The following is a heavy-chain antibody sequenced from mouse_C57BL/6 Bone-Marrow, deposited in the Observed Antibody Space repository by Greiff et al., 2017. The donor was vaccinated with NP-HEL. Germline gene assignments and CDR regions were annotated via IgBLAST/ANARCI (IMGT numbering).Heavy chain of an antibody. V-gene: IGHV1-64*01. D-gene: IGHD1-1*01. Sequence: VQLQQPGAELVKPGASVKLSCKASGYTFTSYWMHWVKQRPGQGLEWIGMIHPNSGSTNYNEKFKSKAILTVDKSSSTAYMQLSSLTSEDSAVYSCARGAGSSYDYAMDYWGQGTSVTVSS. CDR3: ARGAGSSYDYAMDY. J-gene: IGHJ4*01. CDR1: GYTFTSYW. CDR2: IHPNSGST.